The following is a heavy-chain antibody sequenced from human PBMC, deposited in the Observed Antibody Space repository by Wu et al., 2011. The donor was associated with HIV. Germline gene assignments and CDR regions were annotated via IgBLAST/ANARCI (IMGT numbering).Heavy chain of an antibody. Sequence: QVQLVQSGAEVRSLGLSEGSCKASGYTFTSYYMHWVRQAPGQGLEWMGIINPSGGSTSYAQKFQGRVTMTRDTSTSTVYMELSSLRSEDTAVYYCARFRGEAAAGDYWGQGTLVTVSS. CDR1: GYTFTSYY. V-gene: IGHV1-46*01. CDR2: INPSGGST. D-gene: IGHD3-10*01. CDR3: ARFRGEAAAGDY. J-gene: IGHJ4*02.